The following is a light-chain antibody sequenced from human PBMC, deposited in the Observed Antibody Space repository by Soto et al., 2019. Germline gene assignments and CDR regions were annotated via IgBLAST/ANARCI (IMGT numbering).Light chain of an antibody. V-gene: IGKV3-15*01. CDR2: DVS. CDR3: QQYNNWPFS. J-gene: IGKJ5*01. CDR1: QGVTTN. Sequence: TQTPSTLSSSLGDEVTITCRAGQGVTTNFAWYQQKSGQSPRLLIYDVSIRATGVPARFSATGSETDFTLTISGLQYEDSAVYFCQQYNNWPFSFGQGTRLEIK.